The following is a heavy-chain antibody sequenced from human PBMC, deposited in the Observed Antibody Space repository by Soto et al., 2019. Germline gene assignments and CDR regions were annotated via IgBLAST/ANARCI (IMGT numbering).Heavy chain of an antibody. J-gene: IGHJ4*02. D-gene: IGHD1-26*01. V-gene: IGHV4-34*01. CDR3: ASRIPIVGARFDY. CDR1: GGSFSGYY. Sequence: QVQLQQWGAGLLKPSETLSLTCAVYGGSFSGYYWSWISQPPGKGLEWIGEINHSGSTNYNPSLKSRVTISVDTYKNQFSLKLSSVTAADTAVYYCASRIPIVGARFDYWGQGTLVTVSS. CDR2: INHSGST.